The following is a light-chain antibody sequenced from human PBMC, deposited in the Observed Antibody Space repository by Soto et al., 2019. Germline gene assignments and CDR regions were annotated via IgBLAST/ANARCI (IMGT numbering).Light chain of an antibody. V-gene: IGKV3-20*01. CDR2: GAS. Sequence: DIVLTHSPGTLSLSPGERATLSCRASQHINNYLAWYQQKPGQPPRLLIYGASTRAPGIPARFSASGSGTDFSLTISRLEPEDFVVYIFHQYGTSPTTFGQGTRLEMK. CDR3: HQYGTSPTT. CDR1: QHINNY. J-gene: IGKJ5*01.